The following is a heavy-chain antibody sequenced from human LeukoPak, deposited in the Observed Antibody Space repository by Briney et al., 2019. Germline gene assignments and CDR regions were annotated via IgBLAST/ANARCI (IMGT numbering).Heavy chain of an antibody. CDR2: ISGGSSFI. CDR3: ARLYNSGRNV. V-gene: IGHV3-21*01. J-gene: IGHJ3*01. D-gene: IGHD3-10*01. CDR1: GFTFSTFT. Sequence: GGSLRLSCAVSGFTFSTFTMNWVRQPPGKGLEWVSSISGGSSFIYYADSVQGRFSISRDNAKNSLFLQLNSLRVEDTAVYYCARLYNSGRNVWGQGTMVTVSS.